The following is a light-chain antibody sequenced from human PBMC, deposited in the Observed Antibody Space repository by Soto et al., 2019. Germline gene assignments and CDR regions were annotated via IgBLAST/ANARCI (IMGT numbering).Light chain of an antibody. Sequence: EIVLTQSPDTLSLSPGERATLSCRASQSVNSGYIAWYRQKPGQAPNLLIFGVSTRATGIPDRFLGSGSGTDFTLTISRLKPEDFAVYFCHQYGFSPATFGQGTKVDVK. CDR1: QSVNSGY. J-gene: IGKJ1*01. V-gene: IGKV3-20*01. CDR3: HQYGFSPAT. CDR2: GVS.